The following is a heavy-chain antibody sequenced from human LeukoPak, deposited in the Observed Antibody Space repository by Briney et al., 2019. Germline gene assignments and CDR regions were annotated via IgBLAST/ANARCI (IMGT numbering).Heavy chain of an antibody. D-gene: IGHD3-9*01. CDR3: AKDILRYFGSKNAFDI. CDR1: GFTFSSYA. Sequence: LSGGSLRLSCAASGFTFSSYAMSWVRQAPGKGLEWVSGISWNSGSIGYADSVKGRFTISRDNAKNSLYLQMNSLRAEDTALYYCAKDILRYFGSKNAFDIWGQGTMVTVSS. CDR2: ISWNSGSI. V-gene: IGHV3-9*01. J-gene: IGHJ3*02.